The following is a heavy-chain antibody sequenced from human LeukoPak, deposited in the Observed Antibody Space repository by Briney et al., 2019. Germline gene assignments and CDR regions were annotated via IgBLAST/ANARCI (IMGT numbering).Heavy chain of an antibody. CDR2: IYYSGST. CDR1: GGSISSSSYY. D-gene: IGHD1-26*01. CDR3: ARGRVLVGATLSHNWFDL. Sequence: SETLSLTCTVSGGSISSSSYYWGWIRQPPGKGLEWIGSIYYSGSTYYNPSLKSRVTISVDTSKNQFSLKLSSVTAADTAVYYCARGRVLVGATLSHNWFDLWGQGTLVTVSS. V-gene: IGHV4-39*01. J-gene: IGHJ5*02.